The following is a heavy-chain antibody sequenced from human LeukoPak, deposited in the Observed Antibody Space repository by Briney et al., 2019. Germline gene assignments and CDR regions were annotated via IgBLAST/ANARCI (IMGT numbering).Heavy chain of an antibody. J-gene: IGHJ4*02. D-gene: IGHD6-19*01. V-gene: IGHV1-3*01. CDR3: AREGSGWFLDY. CDR1: GYTFISSA. Sequence: ASVKVSCKASGYTFISSAMHWVRQAPGERLEWMGWINVGKGNTKYSQKFQGRVTITRDTSASTAYMELSSLRSEETAVYYCAREGSGWFLDYWGQGTPVTVSS. CDR2: INVGKGNT.